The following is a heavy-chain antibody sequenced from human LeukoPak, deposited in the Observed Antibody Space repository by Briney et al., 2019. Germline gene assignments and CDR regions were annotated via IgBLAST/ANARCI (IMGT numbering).Heavy chain of an antibody. CDR1: GFTFSSYA. CDR2: ISGSGGST. V-gene: IGHV3-23*01. J-gene: IGHJ4*02. Sequence: GGSLRLSCAASGFTFSSYAMSWVRQAPGKGLEWVSAISGSGGSTYYADSVRGRFTISRDNSKNTLYLQMNSLRAEDTAVYYCAKNWAAADYYFDYWGQGTLVTVSS. D-gene: IGHD6-13*01. CDR3: AKNWAAADYYFDY.